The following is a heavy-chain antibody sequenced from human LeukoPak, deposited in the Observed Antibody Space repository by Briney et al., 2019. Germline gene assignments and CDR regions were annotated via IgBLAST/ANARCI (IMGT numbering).Heavy chain of an antibody. CDR3: ARESVGNFRFYYFDY. Sequence: ASVKVSCKASGYTFTSYYMHWVRQAPGQGLECMGIINPSGGSTSYAQKFQGRVTMTRYMSTSTVYMELSSLSSEDTAVYYCARESVGNFRFYYFDYWGQGTLVTVSS. CDR1: GYTFTSYY. J-gene: IGHJ4*02. CDR2: INPSGGST. V-gene: IGHV1-46*01. D-gene: IGHD3-3*01.